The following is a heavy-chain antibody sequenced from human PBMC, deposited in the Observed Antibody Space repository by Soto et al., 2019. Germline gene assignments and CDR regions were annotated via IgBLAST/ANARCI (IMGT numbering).Heavy chain of an antibody. V-gene: IGHV1-69*12. J-gene: IGHJ5*02. D-gene: IGHD2-2*01. Sequence: QVQLVQSGAEVKKPGSSVKVSCKASGGTFSSYAISWVRQAPGQGLEWMGGIIPIFGTANYAQKFQGRVTITADESTSTAYMELSILRSEDTAVYYCARDRDIVLVPAATWFDPWGQGTLVTVSS. CDR1: GGTFSSYA. CDR3: ARDRDIVLVPAATWFDP. CDR2: IIPIFGTA.